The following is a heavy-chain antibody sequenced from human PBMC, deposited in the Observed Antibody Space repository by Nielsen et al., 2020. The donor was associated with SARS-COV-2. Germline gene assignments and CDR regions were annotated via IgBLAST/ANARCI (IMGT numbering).Heavy chain of an antibody. D-gene: IGHD2-15*01. J-gene: IGHJ5*02. Sequence: WIRQPPGKGLEWIGYIYYSGSTYYNPSLKSRVTISVDTSKNQLSLKLSSVTAADTAVYYCASITLGYCSGGSCDNWFDPWGQGTLVTVSS. CDR3: ASITLGYCSGGSCDNWFDP. CDR2: IYYSGST. V-gene: IGHV4-30-4*01.